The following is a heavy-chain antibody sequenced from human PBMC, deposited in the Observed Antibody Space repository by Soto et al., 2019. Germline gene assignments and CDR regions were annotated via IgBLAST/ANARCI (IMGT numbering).Heavy chain of an antibody. CDR3: VTDGLTTVTMPFGFSGLLGY. D-gene: IGHD4-17*01. CDR1: GFTFNHYG. J-gene: IGHJ4*02. CDR2: ISYDGRNT. Sequence: QVQLVESGGGVVRPGTSLRLSCAASGFTFNHYGMHWVRQAPGKGLDWVAVISYDGRNTDYADSVKGRFTLSTDKSPHTLYMQMNSLRVEDTAVYYCVTDGLTTVTMPFGFSGLLGYWGQGTLVTVSS. V-gene: IGHV3-30*03.